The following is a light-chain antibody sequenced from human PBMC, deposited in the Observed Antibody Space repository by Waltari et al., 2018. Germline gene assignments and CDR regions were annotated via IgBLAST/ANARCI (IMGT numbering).Light chain of an antibody. Sequence: LTQSPSSLSASVGSRVSLTCRSRQGISNYLAWYQQKPGNAPKLLIYAASTLQSGVPSRFSGSGSGTDFTLTISSLQPEDFATYYCQQLNSYQWTFGQGTKVEIK. V-gene: IGKV1-9*01. CDR3: QQLNSYQWT. CDR1: QGISNY. CDR2: AAS. J-gene: IGKJ1*01.